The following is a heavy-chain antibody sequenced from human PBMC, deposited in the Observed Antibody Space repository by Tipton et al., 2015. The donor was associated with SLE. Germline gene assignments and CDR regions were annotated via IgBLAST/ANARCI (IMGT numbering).Heavy chain of an antibody. V-gene: IGHV4-59*01. CDR3: ARGYSSSSGSYYYYYYMDV. CDR2: IYYSGST. J-gene: IGHJ6*03. CDR1: GGSISTYY. Sequence: TLSLTCTVSGGSISTYYWSWIRQPPGKGLEWIAYIYYSGSTNYNPSLKSRVTISVDTSKNQFSLKLNSVTAADTAVYYCARGYSSSSGSYYYYYYMDVWGKGTTVTVSS. D-gene: IGHD6-6*01.